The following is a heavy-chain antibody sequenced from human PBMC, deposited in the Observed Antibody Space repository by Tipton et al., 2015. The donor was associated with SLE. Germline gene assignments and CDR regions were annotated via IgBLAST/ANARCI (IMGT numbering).Heavy chain of an antibody. D-gene: IGHD6-6*01. J-gene: IGHJ2*01. V-gene: IGHV4-61*02. CDR2: IYTSGST. CDR3: ARLWQLGASFDL. CDR1: GGSISSGSYY. Sequence: LRLSCTVSGGSISSGSYYWSWIRQPAGKGLEWIGRIYTSGSTNYNPSLKSRVTISVDTSKNQFSLKLSSVTAADTAVYYCARLWQLGASFDLWGRGTLVTVSS.